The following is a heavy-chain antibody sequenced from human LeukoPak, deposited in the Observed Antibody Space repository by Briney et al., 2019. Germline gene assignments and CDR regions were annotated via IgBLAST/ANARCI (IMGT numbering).Heavy chain of an antibody. CDR2: TNQDGSVK. CDR3: ARGLYYYDYVWGSYRSGWFDP. Sequence: GGSLRLSCEGSGFMFNKYWMNWVRQAPGKGLEWVAKTNQDGSVKDYVDPVKGRFTISRDNAKNSLYLQMNSLRDEDTAVYYCARGLYYYDYVWGSYRSGWFDPWGQGTLVTVSS. J-gene: IGHJ5*02. D-gene: IGHD3-16*02. CDR1: GFMFNKYW. V-gene: IGHV3-7*01.